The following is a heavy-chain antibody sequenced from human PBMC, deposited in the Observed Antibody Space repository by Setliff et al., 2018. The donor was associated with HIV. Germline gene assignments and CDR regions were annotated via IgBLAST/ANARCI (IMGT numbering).Heavy chain of an antibody. CDR1: GVTFDNYS. D-gene: IGHD1-26*01. V-gene: IGHV3-9*01. CDR2: IIWNSGAT. J-gene: IGHJ4*02. CDR3: AAVFTGEPGRSLDY. Sequence: PGGSLSLSFAASGVTFDNYSIHWVRQPPGKGLEWVSGIIWNSGATGYADSGKGRFTISRDNAKNSQYLLMSDLRAEDTAVYYCAAVFTGEPGRSLDYWGQGTPVTVSS.